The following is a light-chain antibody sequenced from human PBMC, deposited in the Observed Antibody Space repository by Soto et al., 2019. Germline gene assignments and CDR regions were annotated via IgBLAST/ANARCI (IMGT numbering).Light chain of an antibody. J-gene: IGKJ1*01. Sequence: IVFTQSPCTLSLSPGERATLSCRASQGVXSSYLAWYQQKPGQAPRLLXDGASSSATGVPDRLSGSGSGTDFTRTISSLDPEYFAVYYCQQYSSGTRTFGQGTKVDIK. V-gene: IGKV3-20*01. CDR3: QQYSSGTRT. CDR1: QGVXSSY. CDR2: GAS.